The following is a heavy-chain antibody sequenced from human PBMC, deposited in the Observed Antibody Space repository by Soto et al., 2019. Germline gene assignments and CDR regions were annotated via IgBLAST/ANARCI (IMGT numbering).Heavy chain of an antibody. D-gene: IGHD3-10*01. Sequence: PSQTLSLTCAISGDSVSSNSAAWNWIRQSPSRGLEWLGRTYYRSKWYNDYAVSVKSRITINPDTSKNKFSLQLNSVTPEDTVVYFCARERWSPGSGSYWGDYYYYYMDVWGKGTTVTVSS. CDR2: TYYRSKWYN. CDR3: ARERWSPGSGSYWGDYYYYYMDV. J-gene: IGHJ6*03. CDR1: GDSVSSNSAA. V-gene: IGHV6-1*01.